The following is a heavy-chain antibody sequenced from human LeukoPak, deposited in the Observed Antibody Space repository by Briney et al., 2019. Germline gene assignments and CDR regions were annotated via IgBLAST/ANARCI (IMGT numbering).Heavy chain of an antibody. CDR2: ISYDGSNK. J-gene: IGHJ4*02. D-gene: IGHD6-19*01. CDR1: GFTFSSYA. V-gene: IGHV3-30*14. Sequence: PGRSLRLSCAASGFTFSSYAMHWVRQAPGKGLEWVAVISYDGSNKYYADSVKGRFTISRDNSKNTLYLQMSSLRAEDTAVYYCVKVAVAGKVSFDYWGQGTLVTVSS. CDR3: VKVAVAGKVSFDY.